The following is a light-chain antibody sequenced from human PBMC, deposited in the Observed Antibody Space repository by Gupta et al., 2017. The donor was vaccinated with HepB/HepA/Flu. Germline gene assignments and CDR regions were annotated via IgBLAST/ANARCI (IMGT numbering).Light chain of an antibody. Sequence: EIVLTQSPGTLSLSPGERATLSCRASQSVSSSYLAWYQQKPGQAPRLLIDGASSRATGIPDRVSGSGSGTDFTLTISRLEPEDFAVYYCQQYGSSPSTFGRGTRLEIK. V-gene: IGKV3-20*01. J-gene: IGKJ5*01. CDR3: QQYGSSPST. CDR1: QSVSSSY. CDR2: GAS.